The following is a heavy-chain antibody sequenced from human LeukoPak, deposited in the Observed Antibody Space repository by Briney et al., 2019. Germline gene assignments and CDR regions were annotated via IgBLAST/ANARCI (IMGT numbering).Heavy chain of an antibody. CDR2: ISAYNGNT. Sequence: APVKVSCKASGYTFTSYGISWVRQAPGQGLEWMGWISAYNGNTNYAQKLQGRVTMTTDTSTSTAYMELRSLRSDDTAVYYCARWRQYCSGGSCYDLDYWGQGTLVTVSS. J-gene: IGHJ4*02. CDR3: ARWRQYCSGGSCYDLDY. D-gene: IGHD2-15*01. V-gene: IGHV1-18*01. CDR1: GYTFTSYG.